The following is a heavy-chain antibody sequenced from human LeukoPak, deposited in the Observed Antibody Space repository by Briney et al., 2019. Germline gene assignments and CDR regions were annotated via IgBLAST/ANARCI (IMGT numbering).Heavy chain of an antibody. J-gene: IGHJ3*02. Sequence: SETLSLTCTVSGGSISSSNWWSWVRQPPGKGLEWIGEIYHSGSTNYNPSLKSRVTISVDKSKNQFSLKLSSVTAADTAVYYCARDFDRGADAFDIWGQGTMVTVSS. CDR1: GGSISSSNW. V-gene: IGHV4-4*02. CDR3: ARDFDRGADAFDI. D-gene: IGHD3-10*01. CDR2: IYHSGST.